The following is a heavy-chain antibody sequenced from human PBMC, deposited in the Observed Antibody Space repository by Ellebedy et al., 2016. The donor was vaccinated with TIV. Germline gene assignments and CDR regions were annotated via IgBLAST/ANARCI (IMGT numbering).Heavy chain of an antibody. CDR1: GFTLTNYW. CDR2: INQGGSET. J-gene: IGHJ3*02. Sequence: GGSLRLSCAASGFTLTNYWMTWVRQAPGKGLEWVANINQGGSETYYADSVKGRFTISRDNAKNSLFLQMNDLGVEDTAVYFCARDMAWGNERVIDAFDIWGHGTLVSVSS. V-gene: IGHV3-7*01. D-gene: IGHD7-27*01. CDR3: ARDMAWGNERVIDAFDI.